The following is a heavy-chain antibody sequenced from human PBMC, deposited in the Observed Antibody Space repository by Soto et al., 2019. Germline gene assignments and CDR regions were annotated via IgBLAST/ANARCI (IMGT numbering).Heavy chain of an antibody. D-gene: IGHD3-22*01. CDR3: GRGDYYDHTDAFDI. Sequence: SWVRXPPGKGLEGIGEIYHSGSTNYNPSLTSRVTISLDKSKNQFSLKLRSAPAADTAVYYCGRGDYYDHTDAFDIWGQGIMVTVSS. J-gene: IGHJ3*02. V-gene: IGHV4-4*02. CDR2: IYHSGST.